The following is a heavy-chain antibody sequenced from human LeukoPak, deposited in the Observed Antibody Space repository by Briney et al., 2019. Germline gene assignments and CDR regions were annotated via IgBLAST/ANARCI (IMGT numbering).Heavy chain of an antibody. D-gene: IGHD3-10*01. V-gene: IGHV3-23*01. CDR3: ARDSGRRGDGDFDY. CDR2: ITTSDGNT. Sequence: SGGSLRLSCAASGFTFSSYTMSWVRQAPGKGLEWVSTITTSDGNTYYADSVKGRFTVSRDNSKNTLFLQMNSLRAEDTAVYYCARDSGRRGDGDFDYWGQGTLVTVSS. J-gene: IGHJ4*02. CDR1: GFTFSSYT.